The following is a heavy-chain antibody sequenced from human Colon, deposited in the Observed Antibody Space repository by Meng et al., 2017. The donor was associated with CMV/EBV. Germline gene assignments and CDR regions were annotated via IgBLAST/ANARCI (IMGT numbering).Heavy chain of an antibody. CDR2: MLPKTDAL. Sequence: VPLGHSWAKMNYPGASGTVSYKATVFTFTPNSIPRSRQAPGQGLVLVGCMLPKTDALDYAQKFRVRITLTTDTSITTAYMELSWLTSDDTAVYYCIRENWYYDYWGLGTLVTVSS. J-gene: IGHJ4*02. CDR3: IRENWYYDY. V-gene: IGHV1-2*02. CDR1: VFTFTPNS. D-gene: IGHD1-1*01.